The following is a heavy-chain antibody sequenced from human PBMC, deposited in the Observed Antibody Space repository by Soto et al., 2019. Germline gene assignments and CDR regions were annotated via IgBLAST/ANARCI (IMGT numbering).Heavy chain of an antibody. CDR3: ARDIQLWLSDYYYGMDV. Sequence: PGGSLRLSCAASGFTFSSYSMNWVRQAPGKGLGWVSSISSSSSYIYYADSVKGRFTISRDNAKNSLYLQMNSLRAEDTAVYYCARDIQLWLSDYYYGMDVWGQGTTVTVSS. V-gene: IGHV3-21*01. J-gene: IGHJ6*02. CDR1: GFTFSSYS. D-gene: IGHD5-18*01. CDR2: ISSSSSYI.